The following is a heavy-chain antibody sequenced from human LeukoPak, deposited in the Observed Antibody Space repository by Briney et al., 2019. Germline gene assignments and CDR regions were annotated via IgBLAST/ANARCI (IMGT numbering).Heavy chain of an antibody. Sequence: SETLSLTCTVSGGSISSGDYYWSWIRQPPGKGLEWIGYIYYSGSTYYNPSLKSRVTISVDTSKNQLSLKLSSVTAADTAVYYCARGSTSFAGFDYWGQGTLVTVSS. J-gene: IGHJ4*02. V-gene: IGHV4-30-4*08. CDR2: IYYSGST. D-gene: IGHD2-2*01. CDR1: GGSISSGDYY. CDR3: ARGSTSFAGFDY.